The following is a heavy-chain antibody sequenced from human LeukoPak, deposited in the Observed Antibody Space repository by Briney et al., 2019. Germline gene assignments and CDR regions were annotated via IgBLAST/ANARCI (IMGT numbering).Heavy chain of an antibody. CDR1: GFNFSDFV. CDR3: AKDDGGVFGY. Sequence: GGSLRLSCVASGFNFSDFVMHWVRQAPGKGLEWAAVISKDGRKIDYADSVKGRFTISRDNSKNTLYLQMNRLGTEDTAVYYCAKDDGGVFGYWGQGALVTVSS. J-gene: IGHJ4*02. D-gene: IGHD3-16*02. CDR2: ISKDGRKI. V-gene: IGHV3-30*18.